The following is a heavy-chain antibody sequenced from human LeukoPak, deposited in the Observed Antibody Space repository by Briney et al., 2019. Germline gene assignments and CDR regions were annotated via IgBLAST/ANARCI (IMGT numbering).Heavy chain of an antibody. D-gene: IGHD1-26*01. CDR1: GFTFSNYA. CDR3: AKDWER. Sequence: GGSLRLSCAASGFTFSNYAMTWVRQAPGRGLEWVSAISGSGGTTYYADSVKGRFTISRDNTKNTLYLQMNSLRAEDTALYYCAKDWERWGQGTTVTVSS. J-gene: IGHJ6*02. CDR2: ISGSGGTT. V-gene: IGHV3-23*01.